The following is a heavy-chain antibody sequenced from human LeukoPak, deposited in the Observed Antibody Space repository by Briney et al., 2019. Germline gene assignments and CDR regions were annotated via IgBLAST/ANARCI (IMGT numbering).Heavy chain of an antibody. D-gene: IGHD1-26*01. CDR1: GGSISSYY. V-gene: IGHV4-59*01. CDR2: IYYSGST. CDR3: AREGARWEPSFSAFDI. J-gene: IGHJ3*02. Sequence: SETLSLTCTVSGGSISSYYWSWIRQPPGKGLEWIGYIYYSGSTNYNPSLKSRVTISVDTSKNQFSLKLSSVTAADTAVYYCAREGARWEPSFSAFDIWGQGTMVTVSS.